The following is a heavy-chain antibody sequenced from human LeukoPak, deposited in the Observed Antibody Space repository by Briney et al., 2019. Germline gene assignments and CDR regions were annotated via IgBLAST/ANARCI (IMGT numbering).Heavy chain of an antibody. CDR3: ARDFGGSPFDY. CDR1: GFTFSGYG. J-gene: IGHJ4*02. CDR2: IWNDGSNE. D-gene: IGHD6-25*01. V-gene: IGHV3-33*01. Sequence: SGGSLRLSCAASGFTFSGYGMHWVRQAPGKGLEWVAVIWNDGSNENYADSVKGRFTISRDNSKNTLYLQMNSLRAEDTAVYYCARDFGGSPFDYWGQGTLVTVSS.